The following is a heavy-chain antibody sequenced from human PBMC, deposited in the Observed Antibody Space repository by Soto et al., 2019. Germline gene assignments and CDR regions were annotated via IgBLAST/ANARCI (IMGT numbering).Heavy chain of an antibody. V-gene: IGHV1-18*01. CDR3: ARERDYYDSSGYSSPSFDY. CDR1: GYTFTSHG. J-gene: IGHJ4*02. D-gene: IGHD3-22*01. Sequence: GASVKVSCKASGYTFTSHGISWVRQAPGQGLEWMGWISAYNGNTNYAQKLQGRVTMTTDTSTSTAYMELRSLRSDDTAVYYCARERDYYDSSGYSSPSFDYWGQGTLVTVSS. CDR2: ISAYNGNT.